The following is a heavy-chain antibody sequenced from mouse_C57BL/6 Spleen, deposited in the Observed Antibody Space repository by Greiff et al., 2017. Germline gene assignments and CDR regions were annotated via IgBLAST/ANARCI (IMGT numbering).Heavy chain of an antibody. CDR2: IHPNSGST. V-gene: IGHV1-64*01. D-gene: IGHD1-1*01. CDR1: GYTFTSYW. CDR3: ARRLDYYGVYYAMDY. Sequence: VQLQQPGAELVKPGASVKLSCKASGYTFTSYWMHWVKQRPGQGLEWIGMIHPNSGSTNYNEKFKSKATLTVDKSSSTAYMQLSSLTSEDSAVYYCARRLDYYGVYYAMDYWGQGTSVTVSS. J-gene: IGHJ4*01.